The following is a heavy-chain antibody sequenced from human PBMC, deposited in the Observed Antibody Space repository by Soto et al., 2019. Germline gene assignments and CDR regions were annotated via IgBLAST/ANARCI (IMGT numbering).Heavy chain of an antibody. CDR1: GFTFRSYV. J-gene: IGHJ1*01. V-gene: IGHV3-30*19. Sequence: QVHLVESGGGVVQPGTSLRVSCVGSGFTFRSYVIHWVRQAPGKGLEWVALTSYDGSDKYYGDSVRGLFTISRDNSRNTVDLQMDSLRLEDTALYYCARWGTTGGLDVWGQGTLVSVSS. CDR3: ARWGTTGGLDV. D-gene: IGHD3-16*01. CDR2: TSYDGSDK.